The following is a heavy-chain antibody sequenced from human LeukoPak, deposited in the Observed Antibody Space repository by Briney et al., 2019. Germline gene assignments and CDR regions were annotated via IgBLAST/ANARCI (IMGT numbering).Heavy chain of an antibody. J-gene: IGHJ2*01. CDR3: ARDQGSMIVVRTNNWFDDL. V-gene: IGHV3-7*01. CDR2: INQDGSEI. Sequence: PGGSLRLSCAASGFTFANSWKAWVRQAPGKGLEWLANINQDGSEIYYVDSVKGRFTISRDNGKNSLYLQINSLRADDTAVYYCARDQGSMIVVRTNNWFDDLWGRGTLVTVSS. CDR1: GFTFANSW. D-gene: IGHD3-22*01.